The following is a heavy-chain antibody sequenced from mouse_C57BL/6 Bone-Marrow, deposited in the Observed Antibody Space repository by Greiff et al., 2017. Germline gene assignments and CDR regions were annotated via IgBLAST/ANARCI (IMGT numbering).Heavy chain of an antibody. CDR1: GFTFSSYG. CDR2: ISSGGSYT. CDR3: ARSGLWLYYYAMDY. Sequence: EVMLVESGGDLVKPGGSLKLSCAASGFTFSSYGMSWVRQTPDKRLEWVATISSGGSYTYYPDSVKGRFTISRDNATNTLYLQMSSLKSEDTAMYYCARSGLWLYYYAMDYWGQGTSVTVSS. D-gene: IGHD2-2*01. V-gene: IGHV5-6*01. J-gene: IGHJ4*01.